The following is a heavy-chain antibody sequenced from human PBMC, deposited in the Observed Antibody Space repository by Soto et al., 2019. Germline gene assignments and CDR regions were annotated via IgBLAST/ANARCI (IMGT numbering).Heavy chain of an antibody. CDR1: SFPFSYYA. V-gene: IGHV3-30*18. D-gene: IGHD3-10*01. J-gene: IGHJ3*02. CDR3: AKEGTALYNAFDI. CDR2: LLDDGSK. Sequence: QVELVESGGGVVRPGRSLRLSCAASSFPFSYYAMHWVRQAPGKGLEFVAVLLDDGSKYYADSVKGRFTISKDNSMQTVDLAMSSLRPEDTASYYCAKEGTALYNAFDIWGQGTMVTVS.